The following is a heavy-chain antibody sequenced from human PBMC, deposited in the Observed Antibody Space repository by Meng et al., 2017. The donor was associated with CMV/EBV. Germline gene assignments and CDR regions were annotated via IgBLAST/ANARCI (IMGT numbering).Heavy chain of an antibody. J-gene: IGHJ4*02. CDR2: ISSSSSYI. D-gene: IGHD6-19*01. CDR3: ARDVASQWLSYYFDY. Sequence: GGSLRLSCAASGFTFSSYSMNWVRQAPGKGLEWVSSISSSSSYIYYADSVKGRFTISRDNSKNTLYLQMNSLRAEDTAVYYCARDVASQWLSYYFDYWGQGTLVTVSS. CDR1: GFTFSSYS. V-gene: IGHV3-21*04.